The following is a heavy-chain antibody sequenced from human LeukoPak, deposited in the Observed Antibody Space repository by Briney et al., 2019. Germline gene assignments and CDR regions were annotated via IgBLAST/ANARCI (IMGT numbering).Heavy chain of an antibody. D-gene: IGHD2-8*01. CDR3: AREQWFDY. CDR2: IKQDGSEK. V-gene: IGHV3-7*01. CDR1: GFIFSSYW. Sequence: GGSLRLSCAASGFIFSSYWMSWVRQAPGKGLEWVANIKQDGSEKYYVDSVKGRFTISRDNAKNSLYLQINSLRAEDTAVYYCAREQWFDYWGQGTLVTVSS. J-gene: IGHJ4*02.